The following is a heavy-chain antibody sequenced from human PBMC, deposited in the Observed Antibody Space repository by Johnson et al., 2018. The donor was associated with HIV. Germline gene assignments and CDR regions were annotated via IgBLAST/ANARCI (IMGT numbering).Heavy chain of an antibody. CDR3: SRGAFYGSGNYYTAFDI. J-gene: IGHJ3*02. Sequence: QVQVLESGGGVVQPGRSLRLSCAASGFTFSSYAMHWVRQAPGKGLEWVAVISYDGSNKYYPDSVKGRFSISRDSSENTLYLQLNSRTAEDTAVYYCSRGAFYGSGNYYTAFDIWGQGTMVTVSS. CDR2: ISYDGSNK. D-gene: IGHD3-10*01. CDR1: GFTFSSYA. V-gene: IGHV3-30*04.